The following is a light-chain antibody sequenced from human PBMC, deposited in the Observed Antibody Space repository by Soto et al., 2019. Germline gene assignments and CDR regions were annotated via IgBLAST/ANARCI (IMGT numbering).Light chain of an antibody. CDR1: QSVSNY. V-gene: IGKV3-11*01. CDR3: QQHINRLS. Sequence: EIVLTQSPATLSLSPGERATLSCRARQSVSNYLAWYQQKPGQAPRLLIHDASTRATGIPARFSGSGSGTDFTLTITTLEPEDFAVYYCQQHINRLSFGGGTKVEIK. J-gene: IGKJ4*01. CDR2: DAS.